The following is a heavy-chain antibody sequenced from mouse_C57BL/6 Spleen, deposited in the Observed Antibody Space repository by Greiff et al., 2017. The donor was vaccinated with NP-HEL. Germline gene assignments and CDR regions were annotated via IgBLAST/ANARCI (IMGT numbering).Heavy chain of an antibody. J-gene: IGHJ1*03. D-gene: IGHD2-12*01. CDR3: TELRYFDV. Sequence: EVQLQESGGGLVQPGGSMKLSCVASGFTFSNYWMNWVRQSPEKGLEWVAQIRLKSDNYATHDAESVKGRFTISRDDSKSSVYLQMNNLRADETGIYYCTELRYFDVWGTGTTVTVSS. CDR2: IRLKSDNYAT. V-gene: IGHV6-3*01. CDR1: GFTFSNYW.